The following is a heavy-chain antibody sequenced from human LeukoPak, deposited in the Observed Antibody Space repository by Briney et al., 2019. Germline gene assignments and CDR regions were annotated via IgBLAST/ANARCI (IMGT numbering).Heavy chain of an antibody. D-gene: IGHD3-22*01. CDR1: GAGFTSYW. CDR2: IYPGDSDT. CDR3: ARPGYYDSSGPRDYFDY. Sequence: GASLKISCKGSGAGFTSYWDGGVRQGPGKGLEWMGIIYPGDSDTRYSPSFQGQVTISADKSISTAYLQWSSLKASDTAMYYCARPGYYDSSGPRDYFDYWGPGNPGHRLL. V-gene: IGHV5-51*01. J-gene: IGHJ4*02.